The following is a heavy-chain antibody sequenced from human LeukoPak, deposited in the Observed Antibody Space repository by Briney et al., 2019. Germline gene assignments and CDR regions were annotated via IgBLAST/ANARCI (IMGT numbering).Heavy chain of an antibody. CDR3: ARDLAARPQDY. Sequence: PSETLSLTCTVSGRSISSYYWSWIRQPPGKGLEWIGYIYHSGSTNCKPSLKSRVTISVDTSKNQFSLKLSSVTAADTAVYYCARDLAARPQDYWGQGTLVTVSS. D-gene: IGHD6-6*01. CDR2: IYHSGST. V-gene: IGHV4-59*12. CDR1: GRSISSYY. J-gene: IGHJ4*02.